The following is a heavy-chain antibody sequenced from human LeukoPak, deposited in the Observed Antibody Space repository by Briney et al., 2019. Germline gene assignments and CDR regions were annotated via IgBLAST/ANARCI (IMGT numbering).Heavy chain of an antibody. V-gene: IGHV1-2*02. CDR3: ARSHLLYGFDP. CDR1: GYTFTDYY. Sequence: GASVKVSCKASGYTFTDYYMHWVRQAPGQGLEWMGWINPNNGVTKYAQKFQGRVTMTRDTSFSTAFMELSSLRSDDTAVYYCARSHLLYGFDPWGQGTLVTVSS. J-gene: IGHJ5*02. D-gene: IGHD2-2*02. CDR2: INPNNGVT.